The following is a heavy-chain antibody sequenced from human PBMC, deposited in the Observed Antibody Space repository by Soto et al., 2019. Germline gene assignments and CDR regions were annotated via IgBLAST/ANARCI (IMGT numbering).Heavy chain of an antibody. CDR3: AHSRNLITQDAQVGDFDY. Sequence: QITLKESGPTQVKPTQTLTLTCSFSGFSLNTDGEGVGWVRQPPGEALEWLAPIYWDDDERYSPSLKTRLTIIKDPSKNQVVLIMTNMDPVDTATYYCAHSRNLITQDAQVGDFDYWGQGTLVTVSS. J-gene: IGHJ4*02. CDR2: IYWDDDE. CDR1: GFSLNTDGEG. V-gene: IGHV2-5*02. D-gene: IGHD3-10*01.